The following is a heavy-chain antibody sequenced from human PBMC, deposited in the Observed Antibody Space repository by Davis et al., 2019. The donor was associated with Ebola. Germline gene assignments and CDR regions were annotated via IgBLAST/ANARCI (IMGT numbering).Heavy chain of an antibody. CDR1: GGSFSGYY. D-gene: IGHD6-19*01. Sequence: SETLSLTCAVHGGSFSGYYWSWIRQPPGKGLEWIGEINHSGSTNYNPSLKSRVTISVDTSKNQFSLKLSSVTAADTAVYYCARKIAVAGTVLGWFDPWGQGTLVTVSS. CDR2: INHSGST. J-gene: IGHJ5*02. V-gene: IGHV4-34*01. CDR3: ARKIAVAGTVLGWFDP.